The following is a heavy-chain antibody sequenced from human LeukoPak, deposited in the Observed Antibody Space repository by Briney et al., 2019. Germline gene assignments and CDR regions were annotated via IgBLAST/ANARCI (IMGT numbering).Heavy chain of an antibody. CDR2: IYYSGST. CDR3: ARDSPFDP. V-gene: IGHV4-59*01. J-gene: IGHJ5*02. CDR1: GSSISSYY. Sequence: SETLSLTCTVSGSSISSYYWSWIRQPPGKGLEWIGYIYYSGSTNYNPSLKSRVTISVDTSKNQFSLKLSSVTAADTAVYYCARDSPFDPWGQGTLVTVSS.